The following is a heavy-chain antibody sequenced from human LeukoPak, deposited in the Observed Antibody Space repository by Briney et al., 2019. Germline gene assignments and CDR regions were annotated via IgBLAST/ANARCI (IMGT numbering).Heavy chain of an antibody. V-gene: IGHV4-39*01. Sequence: SETLSLTCTVSGGSISSRSDYWGWIRQTPGKGLEWIGNLDSNGSTYYNPSLKSRVTISVGTSKNQFSLNLRSVTAADTAVYHCARRSYYYDSSGYVDYWGQGTLVTVSS. CDR1: GGSISSRSDY. D-gene: IGHD3-22*01. CDR2: LDSNGST. J-gene: IGHJ4*02. CDR3: ARRSYYYDSSGYVDY.